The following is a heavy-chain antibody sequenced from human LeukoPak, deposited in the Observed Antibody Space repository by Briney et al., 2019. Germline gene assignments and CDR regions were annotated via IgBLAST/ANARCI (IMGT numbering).Heavy chain of an antibody. CDR3: ARYPLKGGNSTGAFDI. CDR1: GYTFTSYG. J-gene: IGHJ3*02. D-gene: IGHD4-23*01. Sequence: ASVKVSCKASGYTFTSYGISWVRQAPGQGLEWMGRIIPILGIANYAQKFQGRVTITADKSTSTAYMELSSLRSEDTAVYYCARYPLKGGNSTGAFDIWGQGTMVTVSS. CDR2: IIPILGIA. V-gene: IGHV1-69*04.